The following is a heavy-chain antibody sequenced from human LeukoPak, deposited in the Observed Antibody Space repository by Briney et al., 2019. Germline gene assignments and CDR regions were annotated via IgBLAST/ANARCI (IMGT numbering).Heavy chain of an antibody. J-gene: IGHJ4*02. CDR3: ARGGGRNTAMVWALDY. V-gene: IGHV3-64*02. CDR1: GFTFSSYA. D-gene: IGHD5-18*01. Sequence: GGSLRLSCAASGFTFSSYAMHWVRQAPGKGLEYVSGISTNGGSTYADSVKGRFTISRDNSENTLFLQMGSLRDEDMAVYYCARGGGRNTAMVWALDYWGQGTLVTVSS. CDR2: ISTNGGST.